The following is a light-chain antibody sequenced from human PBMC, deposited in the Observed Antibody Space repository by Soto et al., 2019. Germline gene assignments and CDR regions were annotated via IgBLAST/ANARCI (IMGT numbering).Light chain of an antibody. Sequence: DIQMTQSPSSLSASVVDRVTITCLASQSVGRFLNWYQQKPGKAPTVLINVASTLRSGVPSRFSGSGSGTDFNLTINSLQPEDFATYFCQKLHGYPINCGQGKRREIK. V-gene: IGKV1-39*01. CDR1: QSVGRF. CDR3: QKLHGYPIN. J-gene: IGKJ5*01. CDR2: VAS.